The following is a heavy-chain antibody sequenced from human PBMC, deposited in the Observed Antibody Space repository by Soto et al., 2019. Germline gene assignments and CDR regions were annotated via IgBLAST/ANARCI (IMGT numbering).Heavy chain of an antibody. D-gene: IGHD4-17*01. Sequence: QLQLQESGPGLVKPSETLSLTCTVSGGSISSSSYYWGWIRQPPGKGLEWIGSIYYSGSTYYNQSLKSRVTISVDTSKNQFSLKLSSVTAADTAVYYCARHTQRLRCFDSWGQGTMVTVSS. V-gene: IGHV4-39*01. CDR3: ARHTQRLRCFDS. CDR2: IYYSGST. J-gene: IGHJ3*02. CDR1: GGSISSSSYY.